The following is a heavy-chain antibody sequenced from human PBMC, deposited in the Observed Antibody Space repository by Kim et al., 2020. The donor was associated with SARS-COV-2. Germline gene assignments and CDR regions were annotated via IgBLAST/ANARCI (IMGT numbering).Heavy chain of an antibody. J-gene: IGHJ3*02. V-gene: IGHV3-33*01. D-gene: IGHD4-17*01. Sequence: GGSLRLSCAASGFTFSSYGMHWVRQAPGKGLEWVAVIWYDGSNKYYADSVKGRFTISRDNSKNTLYLQMNSLRAEDTAVYYCARGWDYGGNGYAFDIWGQGTMVTVSS. CDR3: ARGWDYGGNGYAFDI. CDR1: GFTFSSYG. CDR2: IWYDGSNK.